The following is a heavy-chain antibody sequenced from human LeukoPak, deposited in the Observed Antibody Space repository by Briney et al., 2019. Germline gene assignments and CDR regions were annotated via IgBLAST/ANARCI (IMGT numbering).Heavy chain of an antibody. CDR1: GYTFTGYY. J-gene: IGHJ4*02. CDR2: INPNSGGT. Sequence: ASVKVSCKASGYTFTGYYMHWVRQAPGQGLEWMGWINPNSGGTNYAQKFQGRVTMTRDTSISTAYMELSRLRSDDTAVYYCARLPRAKTTIFGVVQWGQGTLVTVSS. CDR3: ARLPRAKTTIFGVVQ. V-gene: IGHV1-2*02. D-gene: IGHD3-3*01.